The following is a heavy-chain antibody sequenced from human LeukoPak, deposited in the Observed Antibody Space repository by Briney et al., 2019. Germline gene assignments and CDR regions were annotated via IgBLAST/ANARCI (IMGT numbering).Heavy chain of an antibody. D-gene: IGHD3-10*01. J-gene: IGHJ4*02. CDR3: VKDLARLYYGSGSSDY. CDR2: ISSSSSTI. V-gene: IGHV3-48*01. CDR1: GFTFSSYS. Sequence: SGGSLRLSCAASGFTFSSYSMNWVRQAPGKGLEWVSYISSSSSTIYYADSVKGRFTISRDNSKNTLYLQMNSLSAEDTAVYYCVKDLARLYYGSGSSDYWGQGTLVTVSS.